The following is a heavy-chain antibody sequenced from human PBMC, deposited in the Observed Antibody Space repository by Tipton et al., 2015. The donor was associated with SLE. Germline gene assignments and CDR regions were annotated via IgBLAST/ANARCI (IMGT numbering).Heavy chain of an antibody. Sequence: GLVKPSETLSLTCSVYGGSIGPYYWHWIRQSPGKALEWIGYIYFDGNSNGRGNYNPSLKSRVTMSVDPSKMQFSLNLNSVTAADTALYFCARGVAERLGLDFWGQGSLVTVSS. CDR2: IYFDGNSNGRG. D-gene: IGHD6-19*01. J-gene: IGHJ4*02. CDR3: ARGVAERLGLDF. V-gene: IGHV4-59*01. CDR1: GGSIGPYY.